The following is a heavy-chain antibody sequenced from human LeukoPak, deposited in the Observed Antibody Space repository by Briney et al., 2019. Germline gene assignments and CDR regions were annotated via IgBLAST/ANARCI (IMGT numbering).Heavy chain of an antibody. J-gene: IGHJ4*02. CDR3: ARLPYCGGDCYSNFDY. CDR1: GGSISSSSYY. D-gene: IGHD2-21*01. CDR2: IYYSGST. V-gene: IGHV4-39*01. Sequence: PSETLSLTCTVSGGSISSSSYYWGWIRQPPGKGLEWLGSIYYSGSTYYNPSLKSRVTISVDTSKNQFSLKLSSVTAADTAVYYCARLPYCGGDCYSNFDYWGQGTLVTVSS.